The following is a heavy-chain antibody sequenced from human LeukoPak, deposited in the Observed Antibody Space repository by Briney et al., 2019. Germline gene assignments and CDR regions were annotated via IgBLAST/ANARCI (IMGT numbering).Heavy chain of an antibody. D-gene: IGHD4-23*01. CDR1: GYTFTSYG. CDR3: ARVGGNRNAMIDY. Sequence: SVKVSCKASGYTFTSYGISWVRQAPGQGLEWMGRIIPILGIANYAQKFQGRVTITADKSTSTAYMELSSLRSEDTAVYYCARVGGNRNAMIDYWGQGTLVTVSS. J-gene: IGHJ4*02. V-gene: IGHV1-69*04. CDR2: IIPILGIA.